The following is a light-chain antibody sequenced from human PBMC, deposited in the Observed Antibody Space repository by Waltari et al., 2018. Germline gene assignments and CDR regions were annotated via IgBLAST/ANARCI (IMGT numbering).Light chain of an antibody. Sequence: DIQMTQSPSTLYASVGDRVTISCRASQSVGTWLAWYQQKPGKAPKLLIYMASSLESGVPSRFSGSGSGREFTLTISSLQPDDFATYSCQQYSSFSTFGQGTKVDI. CDR3: QQYSSFST. J-gene: IGKJ2*01. V-gene: IGKV1-5*03. CDR1: QSVGTW. CDR2: MAS.